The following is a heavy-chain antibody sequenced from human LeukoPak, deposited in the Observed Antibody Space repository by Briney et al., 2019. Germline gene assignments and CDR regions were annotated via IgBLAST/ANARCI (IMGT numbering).Heavy chain of an antibody. CDR3: AKDSLGYSTGWYFDY. CDR2: IRYDGSNK. D-gene: IGHD6-19*01. V-gene: IGHV3-30*02. Sequence: GGSLRLSCAASGFTFSSYGMHWVRQAPGKGLEWVAFIRYDGSNKYYADSVKGRFTISRDNSKNTLYLQMNSLRAEDTAVYYCAKDSLGYSTGWYFDYWGQGTLVTVSS. J-gene: IGHJ4*02. CDR1: GFTFSSYG.